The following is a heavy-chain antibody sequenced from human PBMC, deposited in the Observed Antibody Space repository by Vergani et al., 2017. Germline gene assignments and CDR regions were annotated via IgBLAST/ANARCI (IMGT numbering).Heavy chain of an antibody. V-gene: IGHV4-34*01. CDR2: INHSGST. J-gene: IGHJ4*02. CDR3: ARRPIVVVVAATHGFDY. Sequence: QVQLQQWGAGLLKPSETLSLTCAVYGGSFSGYYWSWIRQPPGKGLEWIGEINHSGSTNYNPSLKSRVTISLDTSKNQFSLKLSSVTAADTAVYYCARRPIVVVVAATHGFDYWGQGTLVTVSS. D-gene: IGHD2-15*01. CDR1: GGSFSGYY.